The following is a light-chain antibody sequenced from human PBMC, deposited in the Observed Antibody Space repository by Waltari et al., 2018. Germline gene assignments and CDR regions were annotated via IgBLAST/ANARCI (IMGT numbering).Light chain of an antibody. CDR2: AAS. CDR1: SSVSRN. V-gene: IGKV3-15*01. J-gene: IGKJ2*01. Sequence: EMVMTQSPATLSVSPAERATLSCRASSSVSRNLAWYQQKPGQAPRLLSYAASTRATGVPARFSGGGSGTEFTLTISNMQSEDFAVYYCQQYNNWPPMYTFGQGTKLEIK. CDR3: QQYNNWPPMYT.